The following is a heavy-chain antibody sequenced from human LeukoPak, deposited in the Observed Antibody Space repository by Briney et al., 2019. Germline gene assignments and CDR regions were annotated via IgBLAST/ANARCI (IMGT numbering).Heavy chain of an antibody. CDR1: GYTFTSYY. CDR3: ARGTSYSSGWWLEGGKDDY. J-gene: IGHJ4*02. V-gene: IGHV1-46*01. D-gene: IGHD6-19*01. Sequence: ASVKVSCKASGYTFTSYYMNWVRQAPGQGLEWMGIINPSGGSTSYAQKFQGRVTMTRDTSTSTVYMELSSLRSEDTAVYYCARGTSYSSGWWLEGGKDDYWGQGTLVTVSS. CDR2: INPSGGST.